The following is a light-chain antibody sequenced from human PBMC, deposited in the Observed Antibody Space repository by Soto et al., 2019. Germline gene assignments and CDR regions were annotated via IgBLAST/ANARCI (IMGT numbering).Light chain of an antibody. V-gene: IGKV3-20*01. J-gene: IGKJ4*01. CDR1: QSVSRY. Sequence: DIVLTQSPGTLSLSPGERAALSCGASQSVSRYLAWYQQKPGQAPGLLIYGASSRATDIADRFGGSGSGTDFNLIISRLEPEDFAVYYCQHYGSSPLTFGGGTKVDIK. CDR3: QHYGSSPLT. CDR2: GAS.